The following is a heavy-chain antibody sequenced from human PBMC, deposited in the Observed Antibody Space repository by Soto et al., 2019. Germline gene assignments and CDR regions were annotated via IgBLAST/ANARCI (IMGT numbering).Heavy chain of an antibody. CDR2: INADNGNT. CDR3: ARDPALGGPFDY. CDR1: GYTFTNYC. V-gene: IGHV1-18*01. Sequence: QVQLVQSGAEVKKPGSSVKVSCKASGYTFTNYCISWGRQAPGQGLEWMGWINADNGNTKYAQKFQGRVTMTTDTSASTADMELRSLRSDDTAVYYCARDPALGGPFDYWGQGTLVTVSS. J-gene: IGHJ4*02. D-gene: IGHD3-16*01.